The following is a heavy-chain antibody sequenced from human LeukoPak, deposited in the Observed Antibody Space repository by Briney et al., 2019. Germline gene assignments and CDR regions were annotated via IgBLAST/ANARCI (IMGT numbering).Heavy chain of an antibody. Sequence: GGSLRLSCAASGFTFSSYWMHWVRQAPGKGLVWVSRINTDGSSTSYADSVKGRFTISRDNAKNTLYLQMNSLRAEDTAVYYCARAGSDLYSSSPYDIWGQGTMVTVSS. CDR1: GFTFSSYW. CDR3: ARAGSDLYSSSPYDI. CDR2: INTDGSST. J-gene: IGHJ3*02. D-gene: IGHD6-6*01. V-gene: IGHV3-74*01.